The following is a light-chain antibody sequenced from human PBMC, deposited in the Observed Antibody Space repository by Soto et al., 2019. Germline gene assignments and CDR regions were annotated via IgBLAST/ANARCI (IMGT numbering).Light chain of an antibody. J-gene: IGLJ2*01. V-gene: IGLV2-14*01. CDR3: SSYSTTSSPHVL. Sequence: QSALTQPASVSGSPGQSITISCTGTRSDVGRYNYVSWYQQHPGKAPKLLIYEVTYRPSGVSTRFSASKSGSTASLTISGIQAEDEADYYCSSYSTTSSPHVLFGGGTKLTVL. CDR1: RSDVGRYNY. CDR2: EVT.